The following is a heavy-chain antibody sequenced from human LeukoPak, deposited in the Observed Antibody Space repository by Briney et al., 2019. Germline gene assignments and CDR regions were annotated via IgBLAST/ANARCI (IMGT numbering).Heavy chain of an antibody. CDR3: ARDYYDSSGYYPKYYFDY. V-gene: IGHV1-69*13. CDR1: GGTFSSYA. Sequence: SVKVSCKASGGTFSSYAISWVRQAPGQGLEWMGGIIPIFGTANYAQKFQGRVTITADESTSTAYMELSSLRSEDTAVYYCARDYYDSSGYYPKYYFDYWGQGTLVTVSS. CDR2: IIPIFGTA. J-gene: IGHJ4*02. D-gene: IGHD3-22*01.